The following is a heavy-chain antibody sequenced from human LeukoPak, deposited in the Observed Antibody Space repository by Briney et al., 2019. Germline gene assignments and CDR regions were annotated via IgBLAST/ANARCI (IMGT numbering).Heavy chain of an antibody. Sequence: ASVKVSCKASGYTFTGYYMHWVRQAPGQGLEWMGWINPNSGNTGYAQRFQVRVTITRNTSISTAYMELSSLRSEDTAVYYCSRSRITMVRGVIINWFDPWGQGTLVTVSS. V-gene: IGHV1-8*03. D-gene: IGHD3-10*01. CDR2: INPNSGNT. CDR1: GYTFTGYY. CDR3: SRSRITMVRGVIINWFDP. J-gene: IGHJ5*02.